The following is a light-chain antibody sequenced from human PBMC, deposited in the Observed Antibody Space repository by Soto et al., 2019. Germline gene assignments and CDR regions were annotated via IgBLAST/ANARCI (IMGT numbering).Light chain of an antibody. Sequence: QSALTQPASVSGSPGQSITISCSGTTSDVGGYNLVSWYQHHPGKAPKVMVSAGNKRPSGVSNRFSASKSGNTASLTISWLQAEDDADYYCCSYAGYSSYVFASGTKLTV. CDR2: AGN. V-gene: IGLV2-23*01. CDR1: TSDVGGYNL. CDR3: CSYAGYSSYV. J-gene: IGLJ1*01.